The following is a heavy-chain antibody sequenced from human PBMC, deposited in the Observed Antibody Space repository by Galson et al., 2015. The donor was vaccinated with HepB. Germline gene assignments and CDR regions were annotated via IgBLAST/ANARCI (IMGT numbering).Heavy chain of an antibody. J-gene: IGHJ3*02. Sequence: SLRLSCAASGFTVSSNYMSWVRQAPGKGLEWVSVIYSGGSTYYADSVKGRFTISRDNSKNTLYLQMNSLRAEDTAVYYCARDLSRIAAAGFPSDAFDIWGQGTMVTVSS. CDR3: ARDLSRIAAAGFPSDAFDI. V-gene: IGHV3-66*01. D-gene: IGHD6-13*01. CDR1: GFTVSSNY. CDR2: IYSGGST.